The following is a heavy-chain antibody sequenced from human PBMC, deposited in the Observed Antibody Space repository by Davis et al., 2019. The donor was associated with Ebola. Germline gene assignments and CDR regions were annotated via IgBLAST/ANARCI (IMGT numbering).Heavy chain of an antibody. CDR2: IKQDGSEK. D-gene: IGHD2-15*01. CDR3: SCYSIGNDY. CDR1: GFTFSSYW. Sequence: PGGSLRLSCAASGFTFSSYWMSWVRQAPGKGLEWVANIKQDGSEKYYVDSVKGRFTISRDNAKNSLYLQMNSLKTEDTAVYYCSCYSIGNDYWGQGTLVTVSS. J-gene: IGHJ4*02. V-gene: IGHV3-7*03.